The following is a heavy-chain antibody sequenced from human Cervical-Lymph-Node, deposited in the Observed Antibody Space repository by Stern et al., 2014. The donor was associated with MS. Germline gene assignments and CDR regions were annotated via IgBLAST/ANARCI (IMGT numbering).Heavy chain of an antibody. CDR3: ARPAAARYFDF. J-gene: IGHJ4*02. CDR1: GFTFGSHT. D-gene: IGHD6-25*01. Sequence: VQLVESGGGLVQPGRSLRLSCAASGFTFGSHTMHWVRQPPGKGLDWVAIISHEGSSQHYADSVKGRFTISRDNSNNTLYLQMNSLRAEDTAMYYCARPAAARYFDFWGQGTQVTVSS. CDR2: ISHEGSSQ. V-gene: IGHV3-30-3*01.